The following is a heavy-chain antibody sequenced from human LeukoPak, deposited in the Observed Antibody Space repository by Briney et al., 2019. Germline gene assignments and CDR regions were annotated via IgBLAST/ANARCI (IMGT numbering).Heavy chain of an antibody. CDR1: GGTFSSYA. V-gene: IGHV1-69*13. Sequence: ASVKVSCKASGGTFSSYAISWVRQAPGQGLEWMGGIIPIFGTANYAQKFQGRVTITADESTSTAYMELSSLRSEDTAVYYCARSPGGIAVAGNPTRFDYWGQGTLVTVSS. CDR3: ARSPGGIAVAGNPTRFDY. J-gene: IGHJ4*02. CDR2: IIPIFGTA. D-gene: IGHD6-19*01.